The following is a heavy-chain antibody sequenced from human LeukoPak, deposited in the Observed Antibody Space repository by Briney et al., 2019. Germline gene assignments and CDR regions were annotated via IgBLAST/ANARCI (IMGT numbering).Heavy chain of an antibody. CDR3: ARDLSSWSLFSQYYYYYMDV. D-gene: IGHD6-13*01. V-gene: IGHV4-4*07. Sequence: KPSETLSLTCTVSGGSISSCYWSWIRQPAGKGLEWIGRIYTSGSTNYNPSLKSRVTMSVDTSKNQFSLKLSSVTAADTAVYYCARDLSSWSLFSQYYYYYMDVWGKGTTVTVSS. CDR2: IYTSGST. J-gene: IGHJ6*03. CDR1: GGSISSCY.